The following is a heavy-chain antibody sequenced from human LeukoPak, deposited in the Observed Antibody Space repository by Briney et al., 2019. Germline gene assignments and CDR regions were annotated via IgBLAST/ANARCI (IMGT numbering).Heavy chain of an antibody. CDR3: ARHDYYDSSGSFDY. CDR2: IYTSGST. V-gene: IGHV4-4*09. Sequence: SETLSLTCTVSGGSISSYYWSWIRQPPGKGLEWIGYIYTSGSTNYNPSLKSRVTISVDTSKNQFSLKLSSVTAADTAVYYCARHDYYDSSGSFDYWGQGTLVTVSS. CDR1: GGSISSYY. D-gene: IGHD3-22*01. J-gene: IGHJ4*02.